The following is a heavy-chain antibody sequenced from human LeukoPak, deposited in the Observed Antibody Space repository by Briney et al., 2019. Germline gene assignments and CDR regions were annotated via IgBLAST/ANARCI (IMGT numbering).Heavy chain of an antibody. V-gene: IGHV1-18*01. CDR3: ARELGSSSWLDY. D-gene: IGHD6-13*01. Sequence: ASVKVSCKASGYTFTSYGISWVRQAPGQGLEWMGWISAYNGNTNYAQKLQGRVTMTRDTSISTAYMELSRLRSDDTAVYYCARELGSSSWLDYWGQGTLVTVSS. J-gene: IGHJ4*02. CDR1: GYTFTSYG. CDR2: ISAYNGNT.